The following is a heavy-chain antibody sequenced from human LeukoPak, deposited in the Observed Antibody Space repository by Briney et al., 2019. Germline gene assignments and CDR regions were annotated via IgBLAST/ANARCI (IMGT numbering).Heavy chain of an antibody. D-gene: IGHD6-13*01. Sequence: GEALQISCKGSGYSFTSYWFGWVRQMPGKGLEWMGIDYPGDSDTRYNPSFQGQVTISADNCISTAYLQGSSLKPSDTAMYYCATEFSSSWYRIWFVPSGQGKLVTVSS. CDR3: ATEFSSSWYRIWFVP. CDR1: GYSFTSYW. CDR2: DYPGDSDT. V-gene: IGHV5-51*01. J-gene: IGHJ5*02.